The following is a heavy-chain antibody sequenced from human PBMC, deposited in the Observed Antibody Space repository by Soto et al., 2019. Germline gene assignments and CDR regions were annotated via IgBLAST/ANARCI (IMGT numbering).Heavy chain of an antibody. Sequence: QVQLVQSGAEVKKPGSSVKVSCKASGGTFSSYAIDWVRHAPGQGLEWMGGIIPIFGTTNYAQKLQGRGKLTADESTRKAYRELSTLTSEDTAVYYCARGTVTGSEYNYYYYGMDVCGQGTTVTVSS. CDR2: IIPIFGTT. V-gene: IGHV1-69*12. CDR3: ARGTVTGSEYNYYYYGMDV. J-gene: IGHJ6*02. CDR1: GGTFSSYA. D-gene: IGHD1-1*01.